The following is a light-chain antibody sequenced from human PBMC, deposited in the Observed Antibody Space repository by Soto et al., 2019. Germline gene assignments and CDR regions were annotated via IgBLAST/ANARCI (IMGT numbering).Light chain of an antibody. CDR2: GSP. V-gene: IGKV3-15*01. CDR3: QQYNNWPQT. J-gene: IGKJ1*01. CDR1: QSVSSN. Sequence: DIVLTQSPASLSASLGDRVTITCRASQSVSSNLAWYHQKPGQAPRLLVYGSPTRPTGIPARFSGSGSGTDFTLTISSLQSEDFAVYYCQQYNNWPQTFGQGTKVDIK.